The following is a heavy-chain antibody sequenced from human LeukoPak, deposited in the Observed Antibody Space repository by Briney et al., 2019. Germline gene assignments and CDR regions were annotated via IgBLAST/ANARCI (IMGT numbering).Heavy chain of an antibody. CDR3: AKAGDIVVVVAASIAGYYFDY. CDR1: GFTFSSYA. CDR2: ISGSGGST. J-gene: IGHJ4*02. D-gene: IGHD2-15*01. Sequence: PGGSLRLSCAASGFTFSSYAMSWVRQAPGKGLEWVSSISGSGGSTYYADSVKGRFTISRDNSKNTLYLQMNRLRAEDTAVYYCAKAGDIVVVVAASIAGYYFDYWGQGTLVTVSS. V-gene: IGHV3-23*01.